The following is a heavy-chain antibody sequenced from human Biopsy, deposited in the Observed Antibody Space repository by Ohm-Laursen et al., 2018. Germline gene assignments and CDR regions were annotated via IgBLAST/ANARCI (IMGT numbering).Heavy chain of an antibody. D-gene: IGHD2-8*01. V-gene: IGHV1-8*01. Sequence: GASVKVSCKASGYPFTFYEINWVRQATGQGLEWLGWMDSDSGNTGSAQKFHDRVTMTMNTSINTAYLELSSLRSEDTAVYYCARFDNGFDKWGQGTLVTVSS. CDR3: ARFDNGFDK. CDR1: GYPFTFYE. CDR2: MDSDSGNT. J-gene: IGHJ4*02.